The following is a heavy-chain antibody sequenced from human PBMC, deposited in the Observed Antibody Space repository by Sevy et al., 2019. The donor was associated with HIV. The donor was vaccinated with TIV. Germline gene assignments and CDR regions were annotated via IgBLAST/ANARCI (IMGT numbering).Heavy chain of an antibody. CDR2: ISGSGGST. J-gene: IGHJ4*02. D-gene: IGHD2-2*01. Sequence: GGSLRLSCAASGFTFSSYAMSWVRQAPGKGLEWVSAISGSGGSTYYADSVKGRFTITRDNSKSTLYLQMNSLRAEDTAVYYCAKEPTGYCSSTSCSPRVYFDYWGQGTLVTVSS. CDR3: AKEPTGYCSSTSCSPRVYFDY. V-gene: IGHV3-23*01. CDR1: GFTFSSYA.